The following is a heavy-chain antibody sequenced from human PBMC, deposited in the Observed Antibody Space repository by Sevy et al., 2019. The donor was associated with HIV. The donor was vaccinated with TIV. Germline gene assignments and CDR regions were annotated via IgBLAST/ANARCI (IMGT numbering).Heavy chain of an antibody. CDR2: LSGSGGSP. V-gene: IGHV3-23*01. D-gene: IGHD6-13*01. CDR3: AKDRVWELGDAFDI. J-gene: IGHJ3*02. Sequence: GGSLRLSCAASGFTFSSYAMNWVRQAPGKGLEWVSGLSGSGGSPNYADSVKGRFTISRDNSKNTLYLQMSSLRAEDTAVYYCAKDRVWELGDAFDIWGQGTMVTVSS. CDR1: GFTFSSYA.